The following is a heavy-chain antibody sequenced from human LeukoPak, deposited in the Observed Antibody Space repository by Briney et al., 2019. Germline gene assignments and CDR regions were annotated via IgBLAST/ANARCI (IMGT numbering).Heavy chain of an antibody. Sequence: PGGSLRLSCEASGXTFSDYYLSWIRQAPGKGLEWISYISGSSSHINYADSVKGRFTISRDNAKKSVYLQMDSLRVEDTAVYYCARDQIGSWWGQGTLVIVSS. D-gene: IGHD6-13*01. CDR2: ISGSSSHI. V-gene: IGHV3-11*06. J-gene: IGHJ4*02. CDR3: ARDQIGSW. CDR1: GXTFSDYY.